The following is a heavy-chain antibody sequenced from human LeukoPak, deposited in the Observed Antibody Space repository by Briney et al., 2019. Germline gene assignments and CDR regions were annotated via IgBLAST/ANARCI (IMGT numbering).Heavy chain of an antibody. CDR2: ISYDGSNK. J-gene: IGHJ6*02. CDR3: ARDRCGGDCYFYYYYGMDV. D-gene: IGHD2-21*02. Sequence: GGSLRLSCAASGFTFSSYAMHWVRQAPGKGLEWVAVISYDGSNKYYADSVKGRFTISRDNSKNTLYLQMNSLRAEDTAVYYSARDRCGGDCYFYYYYGMDVWGQGTTVTVSS. CDR1: GFTFSSYA. V-gene: IGHV3-30-3*01.